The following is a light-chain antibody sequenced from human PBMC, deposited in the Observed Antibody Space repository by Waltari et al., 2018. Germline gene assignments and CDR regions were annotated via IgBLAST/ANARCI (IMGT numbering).Light chain of an antibody. CDR3: SSFAGSSQML. CDR1: SSYVGGFAY. Sequence: QSALTQPPSASGSPGQSVTISCTGTSSYVGGFAYVSWYQQHPGKVPRLMIYEVSKRPAGVPDRFSGSKSGNTASLTVSGLQVEDEADYYCSSFAGSSQMLFGGGTKLTVL. J-gene: IGLJ2*01. CDR2: EVS. V-gene: IGLV2-8*01.